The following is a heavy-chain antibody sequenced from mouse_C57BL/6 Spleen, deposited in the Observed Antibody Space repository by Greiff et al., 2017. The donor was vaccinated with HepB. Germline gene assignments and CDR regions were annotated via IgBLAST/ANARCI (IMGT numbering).Heavy chain of an antibody. CDR3: ARQLTGAYFDY. CDR1: GFTFSDYY. Sequence: EVKVVESGGGLVQPGGSLKLSCAASGFTFSDYYMYWVRQTPEKRLEWVAYISNGGGSNYYPDTVKGRFTISRDNAKNTLYLQMSRLKSEDTAMYYCARQLTGAYFDYWGQGTTLTVSS. V-gene: IGHV5-12*01. D-gene: IGHD4-1*01. CDR2: ISNGGGSN. J-gene: IGHJ2*01.